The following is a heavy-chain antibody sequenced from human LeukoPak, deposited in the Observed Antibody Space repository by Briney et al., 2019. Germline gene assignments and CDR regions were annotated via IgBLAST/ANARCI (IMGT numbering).Heavy chain of an antibody. CDR1: GFTFSSYA. D-gene: IGHD4-23*01. J-gene: IGHJ4*02. Sequence: PGGSLRLSCAASGFTFSSYAMSWVRQAPGKGLEWVSTISATGGSTFYADSVKGRFTISRDNSKDTLYLQINSLRAEDTAVYFCAKVQSTVVSQPDSWGQGTLVTVSS. CDR2: ISATGGST. V-gene: IGHV3-23*01. CDR3: AKVQSTVVSQPDS.